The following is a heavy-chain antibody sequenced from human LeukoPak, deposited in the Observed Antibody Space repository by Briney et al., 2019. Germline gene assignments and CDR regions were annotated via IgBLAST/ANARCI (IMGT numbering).Heavy chain of an antibody. CDR2: IKKDGSEK. D-gene: IGHD5-18*01. J-gene: IGHJ4*02. CDR1: GFTFSSYW. CDR3: ARHLSGVTGYTYGLVIDY. V-gene: IGHV3-7*01. Sequence: PGGSLRLSCAASGFTFSSYWMSWVRQAPGKGLEWVANIKKDGSEKYYVDSVKGRFTISRDNAKTSLYLQMNSLRAEDTAVYYCARHLSGVTGYTYGLVIDYWGQGPLVTVFS.